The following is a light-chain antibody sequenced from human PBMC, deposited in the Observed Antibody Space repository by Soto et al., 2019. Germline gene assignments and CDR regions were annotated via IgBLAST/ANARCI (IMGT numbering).Light chain of an antibody. CDR2: GAS. V-gene: IGKV3-20*01. CDR3: QQYDSSLYT. Sequence: EIVLTQSPGTLSLSPGERATLSCRASQSVSSSYLAWYQQKPGQAPRLLIYGASTRAPGIPDRFSGSGSGTDFTLTISRLEPEDVAVYYCQQYDSSLYTFGLGTKLEI. CDR1: QSVSSSY. J-gene: IGKJ2*01.